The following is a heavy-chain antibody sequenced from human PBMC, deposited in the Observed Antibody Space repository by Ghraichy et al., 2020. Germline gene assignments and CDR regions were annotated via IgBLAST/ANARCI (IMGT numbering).Heavy chain of an antibody. CDR3: ARTGSNGYYSGNWFDP. CDR2: IYYSGST. CDR1: GGSISSGGYY. D-gene: IGHD3-22*01. Sequence: SETLSLTCTVSGGSISSGGYYWSWIRQHPGKGLEWIGYIYYSGSTYSNPSLKSLVTISVDTSKNQFSLKLSSVTAADTAIYYCARTGSNGYYSGNWFDPWGQGTLVTVSS. J-gene: IGHJ5*02. V-gene: IGHV4-31*01.